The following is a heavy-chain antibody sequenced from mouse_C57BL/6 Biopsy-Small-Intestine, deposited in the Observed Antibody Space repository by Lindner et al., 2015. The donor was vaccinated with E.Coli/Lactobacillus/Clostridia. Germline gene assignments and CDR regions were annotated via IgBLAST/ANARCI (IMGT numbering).Heavy chain of an antibody. D-gene: IGHD2-4*01. V-gene: IGHV1-82*01. Sequence: VQLQESGPELVKPGASVKISCKASGYAFSSSWMNWVKQRPGKGLEWIGRIYPGDGDTNYNGKFKGKATLTADKSSSTAYMQLSSLTSEDSAVYFCAREGIYYDYAGFAYWGQGTLVTVSA. CDR2: IYPGDGDT. CDR1: GYAFSSSW. J-gene: IGHJ3*01. CDR3: AREGIYYDYAGFAY.